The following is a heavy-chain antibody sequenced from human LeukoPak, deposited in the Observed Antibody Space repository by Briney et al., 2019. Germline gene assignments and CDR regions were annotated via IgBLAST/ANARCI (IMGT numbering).Heavy chain of an antibody. V-gene: IGHV3-23*01. J-gene: IGHJ4*02. CDR1: GFTFSSYA. CDR2: ITGSGGNT. CDR3: AIVATIMSDY. D-gene: IGHD5-12*01. Sequence: GGSLRLSCAASGFTFSSYAMSWVRQAPGKGLEWVSGITGSGGNTYYADSVKGRFAISRDNSKNTLYLQMNSLRAEDTAVYYCAIVATIMSDYWGQGTLVAVSS.